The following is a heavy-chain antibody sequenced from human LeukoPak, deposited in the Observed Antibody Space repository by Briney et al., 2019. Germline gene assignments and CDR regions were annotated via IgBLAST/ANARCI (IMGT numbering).Heavy chain of an antibody. CDR1: GYTFTGYY. V-gene: IGHV1-2*02. CDR2: INPNSGGT. CDR3: ARGATAGRFSLRPTGAYYMDV. J-gene: IGHJ6*03. D-gene: IGHD6-13*01. Sequence: ASVKVSCKASGYTFTGYYMHWVRQAPGQGLEWMGWINPNSGGTNYAQKFQGRVTMTRDTSINTAYMELSSLRFDDTAMYYCARGATAGRFSLRPTGAYYMDVWGKGTTVTVSS.